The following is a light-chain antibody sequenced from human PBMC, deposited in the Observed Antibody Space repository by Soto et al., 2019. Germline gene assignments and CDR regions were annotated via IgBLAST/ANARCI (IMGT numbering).Light chain of an antibody. V-gene: IGKV3-11*01. J-gene: IGKJ4*01. CDR1: QRVGSY. CDR2: DAS. Sequence: EIVLTQSPATLSLSPGERATLSCSARQRVGSYLAWYQQKPGQAPRLLIYDASNRATGIPARFSGSGSGTDFTLTISSLEPEDFAVYYCQQRSNWPPTFGGGTKVEIK. CDR3: QQRSNWPPT.